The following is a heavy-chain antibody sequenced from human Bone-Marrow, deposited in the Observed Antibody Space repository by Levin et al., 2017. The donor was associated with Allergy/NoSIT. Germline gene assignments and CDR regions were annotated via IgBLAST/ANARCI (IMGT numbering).Heavy chain of an antibody. CDR2: IYPDDSDI. V-gene: IGHV5-51*01. Sequence: GGSLRLSCQASGYLFNDLWIAWVRQMPGKGLEWMGIIYPDDSDIRYRPSFQGQVTMSADKSNRTVYLKWSSLKASDTATYYCARLSSGFSQNGMDVWGQGTTVIVSS. CDR1: GYLFNDLW. D-gene: IGHD3-22*01. J-gene: IGHJ6*02. CDR3: ARLSSGFSQNGMDV.